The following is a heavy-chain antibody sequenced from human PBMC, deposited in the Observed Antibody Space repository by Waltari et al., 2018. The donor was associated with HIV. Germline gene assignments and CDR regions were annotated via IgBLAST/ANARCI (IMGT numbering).Heavy chain of an antibody. D-gene: IGHD4-17*01. CDR2: ISQSGTT. Sequence: QLQLQESGSGLVKPSQTLSLTCAVSGGSISRGGYSWHWIRQPPGKGLEWIGYISQSGTTYYNPSLQSRVTISLDRSKNQFSLKLRSVTAADTAVYYCARDRLSVTTRGGYYYGLDVWGQGTTVTVSS. V-gene: IGHV4-30-2*01. CDR3: ARDRLSVTTRGGYYYGLDV. J-gene: IGHJ6*02. CDR1: GGSISRGGYS.